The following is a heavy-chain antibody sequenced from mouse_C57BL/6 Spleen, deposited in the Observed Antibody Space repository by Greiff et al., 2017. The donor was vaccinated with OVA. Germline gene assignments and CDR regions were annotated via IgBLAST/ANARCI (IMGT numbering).Heavy chain of an antibody. V-gene: IGHV3-6*01. Sequence: EVKLVESGPGLVKPSQSLSLTCSVTGYSITSGYYWNWIRQFPGNKLEWMGYISYDGSNNYNPSLKNRISITRDTSKNQFFLKLNSVTTEDTATYYCARSNWDGFYFDYWGQGTTLTVSS. CDR3: ARSNWDGFYFDY. J-gene: IGHJ2*01. D-gene: IGHD4-1*01. CDR1: GYSITSGYY. CDR2: ISYDGSN.